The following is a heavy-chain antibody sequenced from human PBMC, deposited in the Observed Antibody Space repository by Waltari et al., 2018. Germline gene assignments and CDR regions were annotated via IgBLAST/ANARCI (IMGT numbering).Heavy chain of an antibody. CDR3: ALYCSSTSCLNWFDP. V-gene: IGHV4-34*01. J-gene: IGHJ5*02. Sequence: QVQLQQWGAGLLKPSETLSLTCAVYGGSFSGYYWSWIRQPPGKGLEWIGEINHRGSTNYNPSLKSRVTISVDTSKNQFSLKLSSVTAADTAVYYCALYCSSTSCLNWFDPWGQGTLVTVSS. CDR1: GGSFSGYY. CDR2: INHRGST. D-gene: IGHD2-2*01.